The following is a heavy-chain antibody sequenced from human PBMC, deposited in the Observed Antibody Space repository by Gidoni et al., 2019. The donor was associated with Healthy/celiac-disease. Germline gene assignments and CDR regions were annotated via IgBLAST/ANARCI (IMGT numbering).Heavy chain of an antibody. CDR3: AKGVGDYDSSGYYFGYGMDV. V-gene: IGHV3-30*18. CDR1: GFTFNSYG. Sequence: QVQLVESGGGVVQPGRSLRLSCVASGFTFNSYGMHWVRPVRQAPGKGLEWVAVISDDGSDKYYADSVKGRFTISRDNSKDTLYLQMNSLRAEDTAVYYCAKGVGDYDSSGYYFGYGMDVWGQGTTVTVSS. D-gene: IGHD3-22*01. J-gene: IGHJ6*02. CDR2: ISDDGSDK.